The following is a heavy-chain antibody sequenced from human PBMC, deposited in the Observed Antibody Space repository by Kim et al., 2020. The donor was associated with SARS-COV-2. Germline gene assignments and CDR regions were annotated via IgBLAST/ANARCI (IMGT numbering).Heavy chain of an antibody. CDR1: GFTFSSYG. CDR3: AKDLNYYDSSGYYYVSQRGMDV. CDR2: ISYDGSNK. J-gene: IGHJ6*02. D-gene: IGHD3-22*01. Sequence: GGSLRLSCAASGFTFSSYGMHWVRQAPGKGLEWVAVISYDGSNKYYAYSVKGRFTISRDNSKNTLYLQMNSLRAEDTAVYYCAKDLNYYDSSGYYYVSQRGMDVWGQGTTVTVSS. V-gene: IGHV3-30*18.